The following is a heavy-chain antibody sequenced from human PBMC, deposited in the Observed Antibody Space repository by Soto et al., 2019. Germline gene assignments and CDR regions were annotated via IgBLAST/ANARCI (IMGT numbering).Heavy chain of an antibody. V-gene: IGHV1-69*13. D-gene: IGHD6-19*01. CDR1: GGTFSSYA. Sequence: SVKVSCNASGGTFSSYANRLVRQAPGQGLECMGGIIPIFGTANYSQKFQGRVTITADESTSTAYMELSSLRSEDTAVYYCARDPNIEVAGRVRYFDDWGQGTLVTVSS. CDR3: ARDPNIEVAGRVRYFDD. CDR2: IIPIFGTA. J-gene: IGHJ4*02.